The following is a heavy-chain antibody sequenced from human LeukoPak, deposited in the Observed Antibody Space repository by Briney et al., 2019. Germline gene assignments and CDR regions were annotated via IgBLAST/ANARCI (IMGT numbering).Heavy chain of an antibody. CDR1: GGSISSYY. CDR2: IYYSGST. CDR3: ARVRYDSSGFVDY. J-gene: IGHJ4*02. V-gene: IGHV4-59*08. D-gene: IGHD3-22*01. Sequence: SETLSLTCTVSGGSISSYYWSWIRQPPGKGLEWIGYIYYSGSTNYNPSLKSRVTISVDTSKNQFSLKLSSVTAADTAVYYCARVRYDSSGFVDYWGQGTLVTVSS.